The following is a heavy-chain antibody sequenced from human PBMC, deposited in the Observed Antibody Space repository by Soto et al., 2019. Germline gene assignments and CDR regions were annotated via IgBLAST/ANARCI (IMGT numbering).Heavy chain of an antibody. J-gene: IGHJ6*02. D-gene: IGHD3-22*01. CDR1: GFTFSDYY. V-gene: IGHV3-11*01. CDR3: ARERITMIVVARVYYAMDV. Sequence: PGGSLRLSCAASGFTFSDYYMSWIRQAPGKGLEWVSYISSSGGTIYYADSVKGRFTISRDNAKNSLYLQMNSLRAEDTAVYYYARERITMIVVARVYYAMDVGGHGTTVTVS. CDR2: ISSSGGTI.